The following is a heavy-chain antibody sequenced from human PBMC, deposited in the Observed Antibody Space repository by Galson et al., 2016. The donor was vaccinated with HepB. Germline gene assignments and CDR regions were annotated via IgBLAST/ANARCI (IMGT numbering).Heavy chain of an antibody. D-gene: IGHD6-13*01. J-gene: IGHJ4*02. CDR3: ARFAQLILFDY. CDR2: IFPGDSKT. CDR1: GYTFSDYW. Sequence: SGAEVKKPGESLKISCKGSGYTFSDYWIAWVRQMPGKGLEWMGIIFPGDSKTRYSPSFQGQVTISADKSINTAYLEWSTLKASDTAIYYCARFAQLILFDYWGQRSLVTVSS. V-gene: IGHV5-51*01.